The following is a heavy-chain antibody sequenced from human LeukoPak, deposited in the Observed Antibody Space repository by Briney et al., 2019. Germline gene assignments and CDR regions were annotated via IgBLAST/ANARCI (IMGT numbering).Heavy chain of an antibody. V-gene: IGHV1-8*01. J-gene: IGHJ4*02. CDR3: ARGRVLGRNFDY. CDR1: GYSFTNYD. CDR2: VTPNSGYA. Sequence: ASLKVSCKASGYSFTNYDINWVRQATGQGLEWMGSVTPNSGYADYAQKFQGRVTMTRNTSLNTAYMELSSLRSEDTALYFCARGRVLGRNFDYWDQGTLVTVSS.